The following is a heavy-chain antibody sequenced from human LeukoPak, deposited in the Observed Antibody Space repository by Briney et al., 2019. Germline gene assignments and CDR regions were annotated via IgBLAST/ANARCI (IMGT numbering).Heavy chain of an antibody. CDR2: ISYDGSNK. CDR1: GFTFSSYA. CDR3: AGPIAAPYAFDI. D-gene: IGHD2-21*01. J-gene: IGHJ3*02. V-gene: IGHV3-30*04. Sequence: GGSLRLSCAASGFTFSSYAMHWVRQAPGKGLEWVAVISYDGSNKYYADSVKGRFTISRDNSKNTLYLQMNGLRAEDTAVYYCAGPIAAPYAFDIWGQGTMVTVSS.